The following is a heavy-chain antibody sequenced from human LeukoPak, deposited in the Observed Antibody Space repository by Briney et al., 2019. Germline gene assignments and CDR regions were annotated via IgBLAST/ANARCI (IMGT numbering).Heavy chain of an antibody. CDR3: AILYSSGWTPRGLFNYFDY. Sequence: ASLEVSCKASGYTFTSYYIHWVRQAPGQGLEYMGIIRPSGSTAYAQKFQGRVTMTRDTSTSAVYMELSSLRSEDTAVYYCAILYSSGWTPRGLFNYFDYWGQGTLVTVSS. CDR2: IRPSGST. J-gene: IGHJ4*02. D-gene: IGHD6-19*01. V-gene: IGHV1-46*01. CDR1: GYTFTSYY.